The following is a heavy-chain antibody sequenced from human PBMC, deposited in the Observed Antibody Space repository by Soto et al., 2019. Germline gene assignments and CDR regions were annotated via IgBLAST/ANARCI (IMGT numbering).Heavy chain of an antibody. J-gene: IGHJ3*01. CDR2: ISADSRNT. D-gene: IGHD2-2*01. Sequence: QVQLVQSGAEVKKPGASVKVSCKASGYTFTIYGISWMRQAPGQGLEWMGWISADSRNTKYAQKFQDRVNMTTDTSKSTAYIELRRLRSDDTDLYYCARRVGVAPVYDAYDLWGQGTMVTVSS. V-gene: IGHV1-18*01. CDR1: GYTFTIYG. CDR3: ARRVGVAPVYDAYDL.